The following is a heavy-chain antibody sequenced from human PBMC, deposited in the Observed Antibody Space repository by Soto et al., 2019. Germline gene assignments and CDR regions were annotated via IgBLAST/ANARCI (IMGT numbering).Heavy chain of an antibody. CDR1: GYTFTSYY. Sequence: ASVKVSCKASGYTFTSYYMHWVRQAPGQGLEWMGIINPSGGSTSYAQKFQGRVTMTRDTSTSTVYMELSSLRSEDTAVYYCARDLGWLGEKLQAFDIWGQGTMVTVSS. V-gene: IGHV1-46*01. CDR2: INPSGGST. D-gene: IGHD6-19*01. CDR3: ARDLGWLGEKLQAFDI. J-gene: IGHJ3*02.